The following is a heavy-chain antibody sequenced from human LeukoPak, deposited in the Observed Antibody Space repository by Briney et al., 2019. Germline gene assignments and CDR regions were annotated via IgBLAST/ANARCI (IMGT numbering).Heavy chain of an antibody. D-gene: IGHD3-3*01. CDR3: ARDRGYYDSWKYGMDV. J-gene: IGHJ6*02. CDR2: ITASGTAM. V-gene: IGHV3-48*01. Sequence: GGSLRLSCAASGFTFSSYSMNWVRQAPGKGLEWVSHITASGTAMFYADSVKGRFTISRDNAKNSLYLQMNSLRAEDTAVYYCARDRGYYDSWKYGMDVWGQGTTVTVSS. CDR1: GFTFSSYS.